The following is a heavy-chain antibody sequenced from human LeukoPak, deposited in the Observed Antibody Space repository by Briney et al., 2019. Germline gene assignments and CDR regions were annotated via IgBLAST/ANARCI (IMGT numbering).Heavy chain of an antibody. CDR1: GFTFSSYW. D-gene: IGHD6-13*01. V-gene: IGHV3-74*01. CDR2: INSDGSST. Sequence: PGGSLRLSCAASGFTFSSYWMHWVRQAPGKGLVWVSRINSDGSSTSYADSVKGRFTISRDNAKNTLYLQMNSLRAEDTAVYYCARARLYKYSSSWYDWFDPWGQGTLVTVSS. CDR3: ARARLYKYSSSWYDWFDP. J-gene: IGHJ5*02.